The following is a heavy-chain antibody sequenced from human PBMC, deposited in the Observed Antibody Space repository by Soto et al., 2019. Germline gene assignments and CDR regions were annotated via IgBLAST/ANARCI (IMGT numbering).Heavy chain of an antibody. CDR3: AKDFTSAGAFDY. V-gene: IGHV3-23*01. Sequence: EVQLLESGGGLVQPGGSLRLSCAASGFDFSAYAMSWVRQAPGKGLEWVSAITGRGDTTDYADSVKGRFTISRDNSNTMPYLKLNSLRPQDTAVYYCAKDFTSAGAFDYWGQGTLVTVCS. D-gene: IGHD6-19*01. CDR2: ITGRGDTT. J-gene: IGHJ4*02. CDR1: GFDFSAYA.